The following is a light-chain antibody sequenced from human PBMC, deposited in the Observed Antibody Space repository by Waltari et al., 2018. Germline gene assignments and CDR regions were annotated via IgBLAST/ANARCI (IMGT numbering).Light chain of an antibody. CDR1: HFVDGK. J-gene: IGKJ3*01. CDR2: GAS. Sequence: EIRMTQSPATLSVAPGERATLFCRASHFVDGKVAWYQQRPGQAPRLLMYGASIRATGFPPRFTASGSGTQFTLTIGSLQSEDFAVYFCQQYNNWPPFTFGPGTKVDI. CDR3: QQYNNWPPFT. V-gene: IGKV3-15*01.